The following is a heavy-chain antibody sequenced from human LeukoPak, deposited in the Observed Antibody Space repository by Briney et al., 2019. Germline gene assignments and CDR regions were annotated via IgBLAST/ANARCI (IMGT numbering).Heavy chain of an antibody. Sequence: PGGSLRLSCAASGFILYNYGIHWVRQTPGKGLEWVAFIRYDGSNAYYADSVRGRFAISRDNSKNTVYLQMNTLRVEDTAVYFCAAERGGRLHTYYDSWGGFSAAFEIWGQRTMVTVSS. J-gene: IGHJ3*02. CDR1: GFILYNYG. CDR3: AAERGGRLHTYYDSWGGFSAAFEI. D-gene: IGHD3-3*01. V-gene: IGHV3-30*02. CDR2: IRYDGSNA.